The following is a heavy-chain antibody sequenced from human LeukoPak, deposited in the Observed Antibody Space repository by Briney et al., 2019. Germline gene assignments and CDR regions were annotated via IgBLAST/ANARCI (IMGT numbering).Heavy chain of an antibody. D-gene: IGHD2-2*01. CDR1: GFTFSSYA. J-gene: IGHJ6*03. V-gene: IGHV3-30-3*01. Sequence: GGSLRLSCAASGFTFSSYAMHWVRQAPGKGLEWVAVISYDGSNKYYADSVKGRFTISRDNSKNTLYLQMNSLRAEDTAVYYCASVGCSSTSCYYYYYMDVWGKGTTVTVFS. CDR3: ASVGCSSTSCYYYYYMDV. CDR2: ISYDGSNK.